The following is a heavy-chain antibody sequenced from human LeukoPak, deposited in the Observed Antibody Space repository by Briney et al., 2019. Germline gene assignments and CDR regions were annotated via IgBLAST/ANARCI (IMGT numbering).Heavy chain of an antibody. CDR3: ANSYDSKIVPFDN. Sequence: SETLSLTCTVSGASISGSYWNWVRQPPGRGLEWIGYVYSSGSTDYNPSLKSRVAISIDASKNQFSLKLTSVTAVDTAVYYCANSYDSKIVPFDNWGQRAPVTVSS. CDR2: VYSSGST. J-gene: IGHJ4*02. CDR1: GASISGSY. D-gene: IGHD3-22*01. V-gene: IGHV4-4*09.